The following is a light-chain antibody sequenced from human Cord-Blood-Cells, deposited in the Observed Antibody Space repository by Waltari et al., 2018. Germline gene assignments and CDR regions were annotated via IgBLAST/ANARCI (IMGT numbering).Light chain of an antibody. CDR1: SSDAGGYNY. CDR2: DVS. Sequence: QSALTQPASVSGSPGQSLTIPCTGTSSDAGGYNYFSWYQQHPGKAPKLMMYDVSKRPSGVSKRFSGSKSGNTASLTISGLQAEDEADYYCSSYTSSSTWVFGGGTKLTVL. V-gene: IGLV2-14*01. CDR3: SSYTSSSTWV. J-gene: IGLJ3*02.